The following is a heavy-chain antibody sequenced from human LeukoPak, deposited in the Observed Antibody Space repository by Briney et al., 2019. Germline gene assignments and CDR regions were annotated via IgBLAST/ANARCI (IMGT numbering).Heavy chain of an antibody. D-gene: IGHD6-19*01. CDR3: ARDPASGWRRGFDI. CDR2: IYTSGST. J-gene: IGHJ3*02. Sequence: PSETLSLTCTVSGASINSYYWSWIRQPAGKGLEWIGHIYTSGSTRYNPSLKSRVTMSLDTSRNQFSLSLSSVTAADMAVYYCARDPASGWRRGFDIWGQGTMVTVSS. V-gene: IGHV4-4*07. CDR1: GASINSYY.